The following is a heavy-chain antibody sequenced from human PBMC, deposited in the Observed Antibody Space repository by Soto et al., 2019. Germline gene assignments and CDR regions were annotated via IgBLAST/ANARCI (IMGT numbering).Heavy chain of an antibody. D-gene: IGHD2-2*01. J-gene: IGHJ6*03. CDR3: ATLGVVTAVMYYYYYMDV. Sequence: EVQLVESGGGLVKPGGSLRLSCAASGFTFSSYSMNWVRQAPGKGLEWVSSISSRSSYIYYADSVKGRFTISRDNANNSLYPQMNSLGAEDTAVYYCATLGVVTAVMYYYYYMDVWGKGTTVTVSS. V-gene: IGHV3-21*01. CDR2: ISSRSSYI. CDR1: GFTFSSYS.